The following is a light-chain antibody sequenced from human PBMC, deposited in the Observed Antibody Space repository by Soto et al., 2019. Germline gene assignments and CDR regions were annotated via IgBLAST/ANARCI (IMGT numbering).Light chain of an antibody. CDR1: RSDAGGYNY. CDR3: SSYTGTSALWV. CDR2: DVI. J-gene: IGLJ3*02. V-gene: IGLV2-14*01. Sequence: QSALTQPASVSGSPGQSITISCTGTRSDAGGYNYVSWYQQHPGKAPKLIIFDVINRPSGVSNRFSGSESGNTASLTISGLQAEDEADYYCSSYTGTSALWVFGGGTQLTVL.